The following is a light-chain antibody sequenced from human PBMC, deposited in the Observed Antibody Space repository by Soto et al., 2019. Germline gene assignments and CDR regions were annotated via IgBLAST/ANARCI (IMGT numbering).Light chain of an antibody. J-gene: IGKJ1*01. Sequence: IQITQSPSSLSASVGYRVTITCRASQSINTWLAWYQQKPGQAPKVLIYTASSLQSGVPSRFSGSGSGTDFTLTISSLQPEDCATYYCLQDYNYPWTFGQGTKVDIK. V-gene: IGKV1-6*01. CDR1: QSINTW. CDR3: LQDYNYPWT. CDR2: TAS.